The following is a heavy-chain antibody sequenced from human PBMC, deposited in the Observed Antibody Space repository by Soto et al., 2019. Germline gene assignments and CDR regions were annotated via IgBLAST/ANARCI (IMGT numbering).Heavy chain of an antibody. V-gene: IGHV3-7*01. J-gene: IGHJ3*02. CDR1: GFTFSSYW. D-gene: IGHD3-3*01. Sequence: GGSLRLSCAASGFTFSSYWMSWVRQAPGKGLEWVANIKEDGSEKYYVDSVKGRFTISRDNAKNSLYLQMNSLRAEDTAVYYCVRDQDDSSDVFAIWGQGTMVTGSS. CDR3: VRDQDDSSDVFAI. CDR2: IKEDGSEK.